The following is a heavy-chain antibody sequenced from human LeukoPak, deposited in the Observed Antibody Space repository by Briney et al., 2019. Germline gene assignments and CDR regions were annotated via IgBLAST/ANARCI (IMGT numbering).Heavy chain of an antibody. CDR2: INWNGRSI. Sequence: GGSLRLSCAASRFTFDEYGMSWVRQTAGKGLEWVSGINWNGRSIGYADSVKGRFTVSRDNAKSSLYLQMNSLRAEDTTVYYCAKDEYYYYYMDVWGKGTTVTISS. J-gene: IGHJ6*03. V-gene: IGHV3-20*04. CDR3: AKDEYYYYYMDV. CDR1: RFTFDEYG.